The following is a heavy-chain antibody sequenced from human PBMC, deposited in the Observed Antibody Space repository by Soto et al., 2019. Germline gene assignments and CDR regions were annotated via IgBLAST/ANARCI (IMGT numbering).Heavy chain of an antibody. D-gene: IGHD3-22*01. J-gene: IGHJ4*02. Sequence: GGSLRLSCAASGFPVCTNDMSWVRQAPGKGLEWVSVIYTGGKTYYADSVKGRFTISRDNSKNTVYLQMNSLGAEDTAVYYCAKITTYYYDSGGYYLPERPGWNFDYWGQGSLVTVSS. CDR1: GFPVCTND. CDR2: IYTGGKT. CDR3: AKITTYYYDSGGYYLPERPGWNFDY. V-gene: IGHV3-66*01.